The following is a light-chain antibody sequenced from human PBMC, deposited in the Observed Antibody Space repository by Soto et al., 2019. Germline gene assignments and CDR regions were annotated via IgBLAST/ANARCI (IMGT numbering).Light chain of an antibody. J-gene: IGKJ4*01. CDR1: HSVTSDY. CDR2: HAS. CDR3: QRYGGSPPVT. V-gene: IGKV3-20*01. Sequence: EIVLTQSPGTLSLSPGERATLSCRASHSVTSDYLAWFQHKPGQPPRLVIYHASTKATGTPARFSGRGSGTDFTLTISSLEPEDFAMYYCQRYGGSPPVTFGGGTKVDIK.